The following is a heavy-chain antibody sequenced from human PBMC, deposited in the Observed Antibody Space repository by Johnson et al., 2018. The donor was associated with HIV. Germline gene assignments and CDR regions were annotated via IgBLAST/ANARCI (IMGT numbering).Heavy chain of an antibody. D-gene: IGHD2-15*01. J-gene: IGHJ3*02. CDR1: GFTFENYA. CDR3: ARDTAHWDGGSCSMYAFDI. V-gene: IGHV3-20*04. Sequence: VQLVESGGGLVQPGGSLRLSCSASGFTFENYAMSWVRQGPGKGLEWVSGINWNGGSTNYAGPVKGRFTISRDNAKKFLYLQMNSLRDEDTALYYCARDTAHWDGGSCSMYAFDIWGQGTMLTVSS. CDR2: INWNGGST.